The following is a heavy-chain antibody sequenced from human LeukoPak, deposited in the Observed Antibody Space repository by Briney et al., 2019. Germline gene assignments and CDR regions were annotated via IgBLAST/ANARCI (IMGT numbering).Heavy chain of an antibody. D-gene: IGHD2-15*01. CDR1: GFTFGDYA. Sequence: PGWSLRLSCTASGFTFGDYAMNWVRQAPGKGPEWVGFITSKAYGGTREYAASVKGRLTISRDDSKSIAYLQMNSLKTEDTAVYYCSRMTYCSGGSCSFDDWGQGTLVTVSS. CDR2: ITSKAYGGTR. J-gene: IGHJ4*02. V-gene: IGHV3-49*04. CDR3: SRMTYCSGGSCSFDD.